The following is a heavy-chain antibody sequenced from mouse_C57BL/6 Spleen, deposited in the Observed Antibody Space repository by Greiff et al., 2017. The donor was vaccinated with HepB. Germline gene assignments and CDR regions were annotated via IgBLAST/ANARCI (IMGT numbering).Heavy chain of an antibody. V-gene: IGHV14-2*01. D-gene: IGHD3-2*02. J-gene: IGHJ3*01. CDR2: IDPEDGET. CDR3: AIGQLRLPWFAY. Sequence: VHVKQSGAELVKPGASVKLSCTASGFNIKDYYMHWVKQRTEQGLEWIGRIDPEDGETKYAPKFQGKAIITADTSSNTAYLQLSSLTSEDTAVYYCAIGQLRLPWFAYWGQGTLVTVSA. CDR1: GFNIKDYY.